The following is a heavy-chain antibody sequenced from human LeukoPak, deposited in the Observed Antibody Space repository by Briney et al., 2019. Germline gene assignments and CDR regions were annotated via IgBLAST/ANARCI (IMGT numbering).Heavy chain of an antibody. D-gene: IGHD1-26*01. Sequence: GTLRLSCEASGFTFSSYAMTWVRQTPGKVLEWVSSISYSGGSTYYAESVKGRFTISRDNSKNTLFLQVSSLRVEDTAVYYCAKDQSGTYPSAFDIWGQGTMVTVSS. V-gene: IGHV3-23*01. CDR2: ISYSGGST. J-gene: IGHJ3*02. CDR3: AKDQSGTYPSAFDI. CDR1: GFTFSSYA.